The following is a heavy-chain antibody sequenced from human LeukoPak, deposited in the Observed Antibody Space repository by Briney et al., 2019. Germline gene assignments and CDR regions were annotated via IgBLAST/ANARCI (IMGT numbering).Heavy chain of an antibody. V-gene: IGHV1-58*01. J-gene: IGHJ4*02. D-gene: IGHD3-3*01. CDR1: GFTFTSSA. CDR2: IVVGSPNT. Sequence: ASVKVSCKASGFTFTSSAVQWVRQARGQRLEWIAWIVVGSPNTNYAQKFQERVTITSDMSTSTAYMELSSLRSEDTAVYYCAASPKLIGVVPAAWGWGQGTLVTVSS. CDR3: AASPKLIGVVPAAWG.